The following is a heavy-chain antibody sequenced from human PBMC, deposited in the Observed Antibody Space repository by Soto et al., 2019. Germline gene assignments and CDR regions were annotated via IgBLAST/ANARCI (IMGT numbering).Heavy chain of an antibody. CDR3: ARDRAGYYSHFVY. CDR2: IMPFFGSG. CDR1: RGTFTNYA. D-gene: IGHD3-22*01. J-gene: IGHJ4*02. Sequence: QVYLVQSGAEVKKPGSSVKVSCKALRGTFTNYAFSWVRQAPGQGLEWMGGIMPFFGSGNYAHKFQGRINITAKESTSSIYLELTSLRSEDTAVYYCARDRAGYYSHFVYWGQGTLVTVSS. V-gene: IGHV1-69*01.